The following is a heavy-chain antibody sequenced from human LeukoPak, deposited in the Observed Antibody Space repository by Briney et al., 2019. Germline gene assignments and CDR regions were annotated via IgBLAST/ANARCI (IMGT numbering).Heavy chain of an antibody. CDR1: GFTFTTYA. J-gene: IGHJ4*02. CDR3: AREGIKYSSGWYPNY. D-gene: IGHD6-19*01. CDR2: IQNDGITK. V-gene: IGHV3-30*02. Sequence: PGGSLRLSCAPSGFTFTTYAMDWVRQAPGKGLEWVAFIQNDGITKFYADSVKGRFTISRDNSKNTLYLQMNSLRAEDTAVYYCAREGIKYSSGWYPNYWGQGTLVTVSS.